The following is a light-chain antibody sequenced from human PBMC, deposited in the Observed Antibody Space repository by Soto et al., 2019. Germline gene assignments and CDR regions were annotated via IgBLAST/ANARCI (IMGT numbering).Light chain of an antibody. CDR3: CSYTSSTSAV. CDR2: EVS. J-gene: IGLJ2*01. Sequence: QSALTQPASVSGSPGQSITISCTGTSSDVGRYNYVSWFQQHPGKAPKLMIFEVSTRPSGVSTRFSGSKSGNTASLTISVLQIEDEADYYFCSYTSSTSAVFGGGTKLTVL. V-gene: IGLV2-14*01. CDR1: SSDVGRYNY.